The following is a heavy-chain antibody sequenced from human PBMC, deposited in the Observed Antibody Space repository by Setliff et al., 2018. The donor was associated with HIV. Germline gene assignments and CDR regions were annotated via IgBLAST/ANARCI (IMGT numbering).Heavy chain of an antibody. Sequence: GGSLRLSCAASGFIFSGYDMHWVRQAPGKGLEWVALISSDGNNKYDADSVKGRFTISRDNAKNSVFLQMSSLRPEDTAVYFCVRGDVAFLGVLSPLAVWGQGTMVTVSS. CDR1: GFIFSGYD. D-gene: IGHD1-26*01. CDR3: VRGDVAFLGVLSPLAV. CDR2: ISSDGNNK. V-gene: IGHV3-30*04. J-gene: IGHJ3*01.